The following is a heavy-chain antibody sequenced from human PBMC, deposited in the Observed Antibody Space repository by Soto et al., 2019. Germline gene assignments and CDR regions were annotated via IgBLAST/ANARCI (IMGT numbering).Heavy chain of an antibody. CDR1: GYTFTGYY. V-gene: IGHV1-58*02. D-gene: IGHD3-10*01. CDR3: AADFYDSGASFRDYLPMDV. CDR2: IVVGSGNT. J-gene: IGHJ6*02. Sequence: EASVKVSCKASGYTFTGYYMQWVRQARGQRLEWIGWIVVGSGNTNYAQKFQERVTITRDMSTATAYMEVSGLTPEDTAVYYCAADFYDSGASFRDYLPMDVWGQGTTVTVSS.